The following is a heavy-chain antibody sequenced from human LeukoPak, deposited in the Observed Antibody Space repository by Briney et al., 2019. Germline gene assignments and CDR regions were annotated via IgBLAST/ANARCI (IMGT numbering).Heavy chain of an antibody. CDR3: VRDRMIVRVTAGFDY. Sequence: AGSLRLSCVGSGFSLSSYWMTWVRQAPGKGLEWVANIKQDGSEKYYVDSVKSRFTISRDNAKNSLYLQMNSLRAEDTAVYYCVRDRMIVRVTAGFDYWGQGTLVTVSS. D-gene: IGHD1-26*01. V-gene: IGHV3-7*01. CDR2: IKQDGSEK. J-gene: IGHJ4*02. CDR1: GFSLSSYW.